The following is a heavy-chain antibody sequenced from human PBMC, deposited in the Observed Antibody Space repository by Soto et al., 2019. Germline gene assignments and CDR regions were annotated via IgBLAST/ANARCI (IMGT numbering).Heavy chain of an antibody. V-gene: IGHV4-34*01. CDR3: ARGRGYSYGYAGWDYYYGMDV. D-gene: IGHD5-18*01. J-gene: IGHJ6*02. CDR1: GGSFSGYY. Sequence: PSETLSLTCAVYGGSFSGYYWSWIRQPPGKGLEWIGEINHSGSTNYNPSLKSRVTISVDTSKNQFSLKLSSVTAADTAVYYCARGRGYSYGYAGWDYYYGMDVWGQGTTVTVSS. CDR2: INHSGST.